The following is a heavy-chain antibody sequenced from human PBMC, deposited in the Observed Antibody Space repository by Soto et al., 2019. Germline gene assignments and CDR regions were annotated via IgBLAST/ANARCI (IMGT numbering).Heavy chain of an antibody. V-gene: IGHV4-34*01. CDR1: GGYFSGYY. CDR3: ARCHIVVVPAAIHNWFDP. D-gene: IGHD2-2*02. Sequence: SETLSLTCAAYGGYFSGYYCSWIRQPPGKGLEWIGEINHSGSTNYNPSLKSRVTISVDTSKNQFSLKLSSVTAADTAVYYCARCHIVVVPAAIHNWFDPWGQGTLVTVSS. J-gene: IGHJ5*02. CDR2: INHSGST.